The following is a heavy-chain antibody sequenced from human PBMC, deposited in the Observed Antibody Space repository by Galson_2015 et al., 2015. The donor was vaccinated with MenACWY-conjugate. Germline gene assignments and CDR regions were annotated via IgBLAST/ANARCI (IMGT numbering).Heavy chain of an antibody. CDR2: IKHDGSGK. CDR1: GFTFSSYS. V-gene: IGHV3-7*01. CDR3: ARAKEQWLSKTFDL. D-gene: IGHD6-19*01. J-gene: IGHJ3*01. Sequence: SLRLSCAASGFTFSSYSMNWVRQAPGKGLEWVGNIKHDGSGKYYVDAVKGRFIISRGNAKNSVYLQMDSLRVEDAAVYYCARAKEQWLSKTFDLWGQGTMVTVSS.